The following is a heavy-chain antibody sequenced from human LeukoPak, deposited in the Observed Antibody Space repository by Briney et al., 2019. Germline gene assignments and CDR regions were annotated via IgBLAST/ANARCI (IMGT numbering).Heavy chain of an antibody. Sequence: ASVKVSCKASGYTFTSYDINWARQATGQGLEWMGWMNPNSGNTGYAQKFQGRVTMTRNTSISTAYMELSSLRSEDTAVYYCARVPYDSSGYYLADAFDIWGQGTMVPVSS. D-gene: IGHD3-22*01. CDR2: MNPNSGNT. J-gene: IGHJ3*02. CDR1: GYTFTSYD. V-gene: IGHV1-8*01. CDR3: ARVPYDSSGYYLADAFDI.